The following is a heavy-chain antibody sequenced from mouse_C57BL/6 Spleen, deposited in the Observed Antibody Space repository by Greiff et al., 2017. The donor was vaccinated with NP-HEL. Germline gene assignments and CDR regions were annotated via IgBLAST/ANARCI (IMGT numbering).Heavy chain of an antibody. D-gene: IGHD2-1*01. CDR2: ISDGGSYT. CDR3: AREGGNYDAMDY. V-gene: IGHV5-4*01. Sequence: EVQRVESGGGLVKPGGSLKLSCAASGFTFSSYAMSWVRQTPEKRLEWVATISDGGSYTYYPDNVKGRFTISRDNAKNNLYLQMSHLKSEDTAMYYCAREGGNYDAMDYWGQGTSVTVSS. CDR1: GFTFSSYA. J-gene: IGHJ4*01.